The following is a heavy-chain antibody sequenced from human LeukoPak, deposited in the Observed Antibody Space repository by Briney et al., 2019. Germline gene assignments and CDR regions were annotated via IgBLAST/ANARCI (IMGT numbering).Heavy chain of an antibody. D-gene: IGHD2-2*01. CDR3: ARGVVPAAIDY. V-gene: IGHV4-30-2*01. CDR2: IYHSGST. Sequence: SQTLSLTCAVSGGSISSGGYSWSWIRQPPGKGLEWIGYIYHSGSTYYNPSLKSRVTISVDRSKNQFSLKLSSVTAAGTAVYYCARGVVPAAIDYWGQGTLVTVSS. CDR1: GGSISSGGYS. J-gene: IGHJ4*02.